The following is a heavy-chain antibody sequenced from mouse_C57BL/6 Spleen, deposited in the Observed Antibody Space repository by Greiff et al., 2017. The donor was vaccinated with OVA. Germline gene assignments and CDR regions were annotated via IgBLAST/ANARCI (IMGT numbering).Heavy chain of an antibody. V-gene: IGHV1-52*01. CDR1: GYTFTSYW. D-gene: IGHD1-1*01. Sequence: QVQLQQPGAELVRPGSSVKLSCKASGYTFTSYWMHWVKQRPIQGLEWIGNIDPSDSETHYNQKFKDKATLTVDKSSSTAYMQLSSLTSEDSAVYYCARGSDGSSGFADWGQGTLVTVSA. CDR2: IDPSDSET. CDR3: ARGSDGSSGFAD. J-gene: IGHJ3*01.